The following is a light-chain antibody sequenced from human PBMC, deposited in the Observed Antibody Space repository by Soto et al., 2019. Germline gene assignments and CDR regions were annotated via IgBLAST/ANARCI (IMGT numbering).Light chain of an antibody. J-gene: IGKJ3*01. Sequence: IVLTQSPGTLSLTPGERATLSCRASQSVSSSYLAWYQQKPGQAPRLLIYGASSRATGIPERFSGSGSGTDFPLTISRLEPEDAAVYYCQQYGSSPPFTFGPGTRVDIK. CDR1: QSVSSSY. V-gene: IGKV3-20*01. CDR3: QQYGSSPPFT. CDR2: GAS.